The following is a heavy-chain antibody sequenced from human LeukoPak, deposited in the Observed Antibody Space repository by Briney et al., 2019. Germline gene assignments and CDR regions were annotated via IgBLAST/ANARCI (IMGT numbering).Heavy chain of an antibody. J-gene: IGHJ4*02. V-gene: IGHV3-43D*03. CDR1: GFTFDDYA. CDR3: AKGTLRFLGGPTD. Sequence: GGSLRLSCAASGFTFDDYAMHWVRQAPGKGLEWDSLISWDGGSTYYADSVKGRFTISRDNAKNSLYLQMNSLRAEDMALYYCAKGTLRFLGGPTDWGQGTLVTVSS. CDR2: ISWDGGST. D-gene: IGHD3-3*01.